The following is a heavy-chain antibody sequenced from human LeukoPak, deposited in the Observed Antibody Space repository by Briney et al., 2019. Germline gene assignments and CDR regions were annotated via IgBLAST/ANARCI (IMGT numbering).Heavy chain of an antibody. CDR2: IYYSGST. CDR1: GGSISSSSYY. J-gene: IGHJ4*02. Sequence: SETLSLTCTVSGGSISSSSYYWGWIRQPPGQGLEWIESIYYSGSTYYNPSLKSRVTISVDTSKNQFSLKLTSVTASDSAVYYCASSNWLRDANFDSWGQGTLVTVSS. CDR3: ASSNWLRDANFDS. V-gene: IGHV4-39*07. D-gene: IGHD6-13*01.